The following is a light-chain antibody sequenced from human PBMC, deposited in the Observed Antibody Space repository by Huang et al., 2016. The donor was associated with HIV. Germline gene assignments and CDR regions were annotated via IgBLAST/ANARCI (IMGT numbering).Light chain of an antibody. J-gene: IGKJ1*01. CDR1: QSVYSSFTSKDY. V-gene: IGKV4-1*01. Sequence: DLIMTQSPDSLAVSLGERATLHCRSSQSVYSSFTSKDYWAWFQHKPGPPPRLLLFCASTREDGVPERFSGSGSGTDITLTIVNREAEDAAIYYCQQYYSSPQTFGQGTRVEVK. CDR3: QQYYSSPQT. CDR2: CAS.